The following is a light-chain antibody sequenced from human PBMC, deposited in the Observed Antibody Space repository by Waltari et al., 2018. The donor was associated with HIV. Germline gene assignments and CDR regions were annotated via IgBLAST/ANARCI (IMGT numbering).Light chain of an antibody. Sequence: QSALTQPASVSGSPGQSITISCTGTSSDVGGYNYVSWYQHHPGKAPKLLIYEVSNRPSGVSNRFSGSKSDNTASLTISGLQAEDEADYYCSSYTSDYTYVFG. CDR2: EVS. CDR1: SSDVGGYNY. J-gene: IGLJ1*01. CDR3: SSYTSDYTYV. V-gene: IGLV2-14*01.